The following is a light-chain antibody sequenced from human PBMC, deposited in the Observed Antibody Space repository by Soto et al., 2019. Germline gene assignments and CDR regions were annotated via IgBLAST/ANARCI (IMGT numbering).Light chain of an antibody. CDR2: GAT. CDR3: QQYNNWPLT. Sequence: EIVMTQSPATLSVSPGERATLSCRASQSTNNYLAWYQQKPGQAPRLLIDGATTRATGIPARFSRSGSGTEFTLTISSLQSEDFAVYYCQQYNNWPLTFGGGTKVEIK. CDR1: QSTNNY. V-gene: IGKV3-15*01. J-gene: IGKJ4*01.